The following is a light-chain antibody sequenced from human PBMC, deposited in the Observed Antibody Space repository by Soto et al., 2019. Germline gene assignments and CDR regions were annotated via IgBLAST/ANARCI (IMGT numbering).Light chain of an antibody. CDR1: ENVARIN. CDR3: QQYYNWPRT. Sequence: IVLTHSPDTLSFSPGDVATLSCRATENVARINLACYQQKPGQAPRLLFYGASTRATGLPARFSGTGSGTEFTLTIHSLQAEDSAVYYCQQYYNWPRTFGQGTRLEIK. J-gene: IGKJ5*01. V-gene: IGKV3-15*01. CDR2: GAS.